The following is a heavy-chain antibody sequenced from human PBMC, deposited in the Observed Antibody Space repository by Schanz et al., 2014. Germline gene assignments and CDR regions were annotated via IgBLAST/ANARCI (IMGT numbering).Heavy chain of an antibody. CDR1: GFTFSDFG. J-gene: IGHJ4*02. CDR3: ARTDQQMQRPDY. CDR2: MPFDYSSQ. V-gene: IGHV3-30*02. D-gene: IGHD2-2*01. Sequence: QVQLVESGGAVVQPGGSLRLSCAATGFTFSDFGMHWVRQASGKGLEWVAFMPFDYSSQYYADSVKGRFTISRDNSRNTLYLQMNSLTGDDTAMYFCARTDQQMQRPDYWGQGTLVIVSS.